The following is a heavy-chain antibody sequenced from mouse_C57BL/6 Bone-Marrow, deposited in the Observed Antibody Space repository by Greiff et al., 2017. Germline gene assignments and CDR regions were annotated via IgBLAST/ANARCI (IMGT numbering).Heavy chain of an antibody. Sequence: QVQLKQPGAELVLPGASVKLSCKASGYTFTSYWMHWVKQRPGQGLEWIGEIDPSDSYTNYNQKFKGKSTLTVDKSSSTAYMQLSSLTSEDSAVYYCAREGAYYRSYFDYWGQGTTLTVCS. CDR2: IDPSDSYT. V-gene: IGHV1-69*01. J-gene: IGHJ2*01. D-gene: IGHD2-12*01. CDR3: AREGAYYRSYFDY. CDR1: GYTFTSYW.